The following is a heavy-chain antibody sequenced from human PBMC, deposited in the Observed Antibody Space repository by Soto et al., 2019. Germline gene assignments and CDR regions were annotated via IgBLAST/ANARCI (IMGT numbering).Heavy chain of an antibody. CDR2: VKWNGGST. D-gene: IGHD1-26*01. Sequence: EVQLVESGGGVLRPGGSLRLSCAASGFTFDDYGMSWARQAPGKGLEWVSGVKWNGGSTGYADSVKGRFTISRDNAKNYLYLQMNSLRAEDTAFYYCVRGASLNFDYWGQGTLVTVSS. CDR3: VRGASLNFDY. J-gene: IGHJ4*02. V-gene: IGHV3-20*04. CDR1: GFTFDDYG.